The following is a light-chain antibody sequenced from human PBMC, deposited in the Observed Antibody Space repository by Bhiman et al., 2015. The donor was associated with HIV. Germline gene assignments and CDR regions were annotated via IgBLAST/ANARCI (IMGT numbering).Light chain of an antibody. CDR2: EDN. CDR3: QAWDRDSYGCV. V-gene: IGLV3-1*01. J-gene: IGLJ1*01. CDR1: KLGEQY. Sequence: SYELTQPPSVSVYPGQTASIPCSGDKLGEQYVSWYHQRPGQSPIMVIYEDNKRPSGIPERFSGSNSGNTATLTISGTQPMDEGDYYCQAWDRDSYGCVFGAATTVTVL.